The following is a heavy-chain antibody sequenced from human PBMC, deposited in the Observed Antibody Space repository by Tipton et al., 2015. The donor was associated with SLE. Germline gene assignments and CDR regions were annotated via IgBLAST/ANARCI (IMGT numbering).Heavy chain of an antibody. D-gene: IGHD1-26*01. CDR3: ARTSGNYYY. V-gene: IGHV4-59*11. Sequence: TLSLNCTVSGGSISSHYWSWIRQPPGKGLEWIGYIYYSGSTNYNPSLKSRVTISVDTSKNQFSLKLSSVTAADTAVYYCARTSGNYYYWGQGTLVTVSS. CDR1: GGSISSHY. CDR2: IYYSGST. J-gene: IGHJ4*02.